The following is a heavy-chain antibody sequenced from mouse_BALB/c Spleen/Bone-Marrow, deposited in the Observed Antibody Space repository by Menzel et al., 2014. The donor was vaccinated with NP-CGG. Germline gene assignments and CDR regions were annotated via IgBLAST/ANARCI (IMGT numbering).Heavy chain of an antibody. CDR3: ARWWGRNSNYGGAMDY. CDR1: GYTFTDYA. D-gene: IGHD2-5*01. CDR2: ISTYYGDA. Sequence: QVQLQQSGAELVRPGVSVKISCKGSGYTFTDYAMHWVKQIHAKSLEWIGVISTYYGDANYNQKFKGKATMTVDKSSSTAYMELARLTSEDSAIYYCARWWGRNSNYGGAMDYWGQGTSVTVSS. J-gene: IGHJ4*01. V-gene: IGHV1S137*01.